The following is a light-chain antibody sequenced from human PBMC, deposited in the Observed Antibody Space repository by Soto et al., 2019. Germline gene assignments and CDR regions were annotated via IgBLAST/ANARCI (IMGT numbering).Light chain of an antibody. V-gene: IGKV3-11*01. J-gene: IGKJ5*01. CDR2: DAS. Sequence: EIVLTQSPATLSLYPRERATLSCRASQSVSSYLAWYQQKRGQAPRLLIYDASNRATGIPARFSGSGSGTDFSLTISRLEPEDFAVYYCQQRKNWQVTFGQGTRLEIK. CDR3: QQRKNWQVT. CDR1: QSVSSY.